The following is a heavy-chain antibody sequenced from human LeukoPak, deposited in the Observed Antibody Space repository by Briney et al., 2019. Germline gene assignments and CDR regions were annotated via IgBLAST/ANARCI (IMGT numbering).Heavy chain of an antibody. CDR1: GFTFDDYA. CDR3: AKGGGYQLPYYFDY. Sequence: GRSLRLSCAASGFTFDDYAMHWVRHAPGKGLEWVSGISWNSGSIVYADSVKGRFTISRDNAKNSLYLQMNSLRAEDMALYYCAKGGGYQLPYYFDYWGQGTLVTVSS. V-gene: IGHV3-9*03. D-gene: IGHD2-2*01. J-gene: IGHJ4*02. CDR2: ISWNSGSI.